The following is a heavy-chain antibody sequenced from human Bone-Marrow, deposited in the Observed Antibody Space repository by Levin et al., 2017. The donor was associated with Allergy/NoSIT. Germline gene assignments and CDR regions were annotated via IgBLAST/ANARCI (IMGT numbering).Heavy chain of an antibody. Sequence: SQTLSLTCAISGDNVSSNSAAWHWIRQSPSRGLQWLGRTFYRSQWYNDYAVSVKGRITIDADTSKNQFSLQLNFVSPEDTAVYYCARDAGERGGHYHMDVWGKGSTVTVSS. CDR1: GDNVSSNSAA. D-gene: IGHD7-27*01. J-gene: IGHJ6*03. CDR3: ARDAGERGGHYHMDV. CDR2: TFYRSQWYN. V-gene: IGHV6-1*01.